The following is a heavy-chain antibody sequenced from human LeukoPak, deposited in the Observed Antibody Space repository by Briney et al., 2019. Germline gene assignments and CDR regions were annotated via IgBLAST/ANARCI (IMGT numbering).Heavy chain of an antibody. J-gene: IGHJ6*03. Sequence: GGSLRLSCAASGFTFSSYWMTWVRQAPGKGLEWVANIKQDGSQKYYVDSVKGRFTISRDNAKNSLYLQMNSLRAEDTAVYYCARGAGYCSSTNCYDYYYMDVWGKGTTVTVSS. CDR3: ARGAGYCSSTNCYDYYYMDV. V-gene: IGHV3-7*01. CDR1: GFTFSSYW. CDR2: IKQDGSQK. D-gene: IGHD2-2*01.